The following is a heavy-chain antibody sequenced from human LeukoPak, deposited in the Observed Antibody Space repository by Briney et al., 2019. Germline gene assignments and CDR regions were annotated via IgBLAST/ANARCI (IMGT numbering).Heavy chain of an antibody. CDR3: ARDGVTMIVVVPLDY. D-gene: IGHD3-22*01. CDR2: ISSSSSYI. Sequence: PGGSLRLSCAASGFTFSSYSMNWVRQAPGKGLEWVSSISSSSSYIYYADSVKGRFTISRDNAMNSLYLQMNSLRAEDTAVYYCARDGVTMIVVVPLDYWGQGTLVTVSS. J-gene: IGHJ4*02. CDR1: GFTFSSYS. V-gene: IGHV3-21*01.